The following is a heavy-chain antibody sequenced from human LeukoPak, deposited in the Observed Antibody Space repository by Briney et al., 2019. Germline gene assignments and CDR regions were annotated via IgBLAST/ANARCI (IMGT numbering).Heavy chain of an antibody. CDR2: ISYDGSVK. J-gene: IGHJ4*02. D-gene: IGHD4-23*01. V-gene: IGHV3-30*18. CDR3: AKERTNSEDYFDY. Sequence: GGSLRLSCAASGFTFSSYGMHWVRQAPGKGLEWVAVISYDGSVKYYADSVKGRFTISRDNSENTLCLQTNSLRAEDTAMYYCAKERTNSEDYFDYWGQGTLVTVSS. CDR1: GFTFSSYG.